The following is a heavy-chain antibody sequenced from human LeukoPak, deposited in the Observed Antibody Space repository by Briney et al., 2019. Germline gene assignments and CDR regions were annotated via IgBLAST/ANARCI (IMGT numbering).Heavy chain of an antibody. J-gene: IGHJ6*02. Sequence: PGGSLRLSCAASGFTVSSNYMSWVRQAPGKGLEWVSVIYSGGSTYYADSVKGRFTISRDNSKNTLYLQMNSLRAEDTAVYYCAREGDYYGGWDYYYYGMDVWGQGTTVTVSS. CDR1: GFTVSSNY. V-gene: IGHV3-66*01. D-gene: IGHD3-10*01. CDR3: AREGDYYGGWDYYYYGMDV. CDR2: IYSGGST.